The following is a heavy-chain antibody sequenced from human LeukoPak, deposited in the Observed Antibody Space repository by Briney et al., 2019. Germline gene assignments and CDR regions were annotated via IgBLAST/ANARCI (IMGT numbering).Heavy chain of an antibody. D-gene: IGHD2-2*01. CDR3: AKVKTLASSTSCLDY. CDR2: ISYDGSNK. V-gene: IGHV3-30-3*01. J-gene: IGHJ4*02. Sequence: GGSLRLSCAASGFTFSSYAMHWVRQAPGKGLEWVAVISYDGSNKYYADSVKGRFTISRDNSKNTLYLQMNSLRAEDTAVYYCAKVKTLASSTSCLDYWGQGTLVTVSS. CDR1: GFTFSSYA.